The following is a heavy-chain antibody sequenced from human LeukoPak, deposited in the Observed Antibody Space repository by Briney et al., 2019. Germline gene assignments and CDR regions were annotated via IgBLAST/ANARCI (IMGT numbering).Heavy chain of an antibody. CDR2: ISGSGGTT. V-gene: IGHV3-23*01. CDR3: AKVSGGGLYYDGMDV. D-gene: IGHD1-14*01. J-gene: IGHJ6*02. CDR1: GFIVSGDF. Sequence: GGSLRLSCAASGFIVSGDFMSWVRQAPGKGLEWVSVISGSGGTTYYADSVKGRFTISRDSSKNTLYLQMNSLRAEDTAVYYCAKVSGGGLYYDGMDVWGQGTTVTVSS.